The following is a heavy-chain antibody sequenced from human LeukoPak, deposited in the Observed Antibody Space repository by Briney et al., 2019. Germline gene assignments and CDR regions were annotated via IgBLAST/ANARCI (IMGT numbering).Heavy chain of an antibody. Sequence: GASVKVSCKASGYTFTSYGISWVRQAPGQGLEWMGWISAYNGNTNYAQKLQGRVTMTTDTSTSTAYMELRSLRSDDTAVYYCARDRKPYYYGSGSLSLGMDVWGKGTTVTVSS. D-gene: IGHD3-10*01. CDR1: GYTFTSYG. CDR3: ARDRKPYYYGSGSLSLGMDV. CDR2: ISAYNGNT. J-gene: IGHJ6*04. V-gene: IGHV1-18*04.